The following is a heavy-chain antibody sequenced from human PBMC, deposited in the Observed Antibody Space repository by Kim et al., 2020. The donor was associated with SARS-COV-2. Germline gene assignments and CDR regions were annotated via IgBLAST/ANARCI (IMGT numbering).Heavy chain of an antibody. CDR3: GRKVGRYYYDSSGYYSAFDI. J-gene: IGHJ3*02. V-gene: IGHV4-59*13. D-gene: IGHD3-22*01. Sequence: SETLSLTCTVSGGSISSYYWSWIRQPPGKGLEWIGYMYYSGSTHYNPSLKSRVTISVDTSKNQFSLKLSSVTAAETAVYYCGRKVGRYYYDSSGYYSAFDIRGQGTMVTVAS. CDR1: GGSISSYY. CDR2: MYYSGST.